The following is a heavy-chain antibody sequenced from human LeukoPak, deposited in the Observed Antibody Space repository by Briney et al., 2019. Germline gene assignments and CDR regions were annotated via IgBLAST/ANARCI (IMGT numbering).Heavy chain of an antibody. Sequence: GGSLRLSCAASGFTFSSYSMNWVRQAPGKGLEWVGFIRNTVYGGTIKYAAAVKGRFTISRDDSKSIAYLQMNSLQSEDTAVYFCSRSTWRYTMDVRGQGTTVTVSS. CDR1: GFTFSSYS. CDR2: IRNTVYGGTI. V-gene: IGHV3-49*04. CDR3: SRSTWRYTMDV. D-gene: IGHD5-24*01. J-gene: IGHJ6*02.